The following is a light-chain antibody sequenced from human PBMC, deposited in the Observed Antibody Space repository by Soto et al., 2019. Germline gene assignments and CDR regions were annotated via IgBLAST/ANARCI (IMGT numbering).Light chain of an antibody. V-gene: IGLV2-18*02. J-gene: IGLJ2*01. CDR2: NVN. CDR3: ASSTSSAGE. CDR1: SSDVGTYDY. Sequence: QSALIQSPSVSGSPGQSVTISCSGTSSDVGTYDYVSCYQQHPGTVPKAMIYNVNTQPSGVPDRFSGSKSGNTASMTISGIQAEDETDYQCASSTSSAGEFGGGTKLTVL.